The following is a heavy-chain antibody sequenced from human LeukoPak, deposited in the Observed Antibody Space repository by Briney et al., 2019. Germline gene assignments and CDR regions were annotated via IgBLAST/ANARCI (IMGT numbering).Heavy chain of an antibody. J-gene: IGHJ4*02. V-gene: IGHV1-69*05. D-gene: IGHD3-22*01. Sequence: SVKVSCKASGGTFSSYAICWVRQAPGQGLEWMGRIIPIFGTANYAQKFQGRVTITTDESTSTAYMELSSLRSEDTAVYYCARDSGYYYDSSGYYYSYWGQGTLVTVSS. CDR1: GGTFSSYA. CDR2: IIPIFGTA. CDR3: ARDSGYYYDSSGYYYSY.